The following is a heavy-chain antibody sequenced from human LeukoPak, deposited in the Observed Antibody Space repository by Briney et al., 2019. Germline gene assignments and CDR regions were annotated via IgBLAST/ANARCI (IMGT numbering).Heavy chain of an antibody. J-gene: IGHJ2*01. CDR2: FNPNSGGT. CDR1: EYTFTGYY. CDR3: ARERTYYYFDL. Sequence: GASVKVSCKASEYTFTGYYLHWVRQAPGQALEWMGRFNPNSGGTEYEQKFQGRVTMTRDTSISTAYMELSSLRSDDTAVYYCARERTYYYFDLWGRGTLVTVSS. V-gene: IGHV1-2*06. D-gene: IGHD3-10*01.